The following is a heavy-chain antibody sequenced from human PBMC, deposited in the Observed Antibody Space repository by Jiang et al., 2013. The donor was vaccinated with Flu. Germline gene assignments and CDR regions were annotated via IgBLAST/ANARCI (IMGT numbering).Heavy chain of an antibody. J-gene: IGHJ4*02. CDR3: ARGPRGGGYSGSSYPPLSDY. V-gene: IGHV1-18*01. CDR1: GYTFTSYG. Sequence: SGAEVKKPGASVKVSCKASGYTFTSYGISWVRQAPGQGLEWMGWISAYNGNTNYAQKLQGRVTMTTDTSTSTAYMELRSLRSDDTAVYYCARGPRGGGYSGSSYPPLSDYWGQGTLITVSS. CDR2: ISAYNGNT. D-gene: IGHD1-26*01.